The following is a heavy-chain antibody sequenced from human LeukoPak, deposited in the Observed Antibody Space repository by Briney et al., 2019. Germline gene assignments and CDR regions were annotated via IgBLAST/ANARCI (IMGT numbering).Heavy chain of an antibody. CDR3: ARVSAVNQSYYYYYMDV. V-gene: IGHV4-34*01. J-gene: IGHJ6*03. Sequence: PSETLSLTCAVYGGSFSGYYWSWIRQPPGKGLEWIGEINHSGSTNYNPSLKSRVTISVDTSKNQFSLKLSSVTAADTAVYYCARVSAVNQSYYYYYMDVWGKGTTVTISS. CDR1: GGSFSGYY. D-gene: IGHD5/OR15-5a*01. CDR2: INHSGST.